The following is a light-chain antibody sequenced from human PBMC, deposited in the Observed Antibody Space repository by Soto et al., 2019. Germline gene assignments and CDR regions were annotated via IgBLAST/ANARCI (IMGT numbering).Light chain of an antibody. CDR3: QQYNEWPRT. CDR1: QSVSSN. CDR2: GAS. J-gene: IGKJ1*01. Sequence: EIVMTQSPATLSVSPGERGTLSCRASQSVSSNLAWYQQKPGQAPRLLIYGASTRATGTPARFSGSGSGTEFTLTISSLQSEDFADYYCQQYNEWPRTF. V-gene: IGKV3-15*01.